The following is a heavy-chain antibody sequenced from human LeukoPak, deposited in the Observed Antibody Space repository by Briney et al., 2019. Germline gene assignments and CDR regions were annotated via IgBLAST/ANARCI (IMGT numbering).Heavy chain of an antibody. CDR3: AKDLGEGVPAAIDAFDI. CDR1: GLTFSNYW. CDR2: ISGSGGST. Sequence: TGGSLRLSCAASGLTFSNYWMDWVRQAPGKGLEWVSAISGSGGSTYYADSVKGRFTISRDNSKNTLYLQMNSLRAEDTAVYYCAKDLGEGVPAAIDAFDIWGQGTMVTVSS. D-gene: IGHD2-2*02. V-gene: IGHV3-23*01. J-gene: IGHJ3*02.